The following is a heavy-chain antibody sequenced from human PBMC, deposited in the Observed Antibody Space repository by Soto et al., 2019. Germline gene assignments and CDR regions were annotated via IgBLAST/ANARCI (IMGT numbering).Heavy chain of an antibody. CDR3: ARHWPQQPLDP. CDR2: IYPDDSDT. CDR1: GYSFTSYW. V-gene: IGHV5-51*01. D-gene: IGHD6-13*01. Sequence: GESLKISCXGAGYSFTSYWIVWVRQMPGKGLEWMGIIYPDDSDTRYNPSFQGHVTISADKSINTAYLQWSSLEASDTAMYYCARHWPQQPLDPWGQGTLVTVSS. J-gene: IGHJ5*02.